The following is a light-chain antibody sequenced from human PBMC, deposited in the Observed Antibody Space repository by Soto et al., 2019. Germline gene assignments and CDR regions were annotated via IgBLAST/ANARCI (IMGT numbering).Light chain of an antibody. CDR1: QSVSSYF. CDR3: QEYGSSQQEVRSPLYT. J-gene: IGKJ2*01. Sequence: EIVLTQSPGTLSLSPGERATLSCRASQSVSSYFLAWYQQKPGQAPRLLIYGTSNRATGIPDRFSGSGSGTDFTLTRSRLDPEDFGGYYWQEYGSSQQEVRSPLYTVGQGTKLEIK. CDR2: GTS. V-gene: IGKV3-20*01.